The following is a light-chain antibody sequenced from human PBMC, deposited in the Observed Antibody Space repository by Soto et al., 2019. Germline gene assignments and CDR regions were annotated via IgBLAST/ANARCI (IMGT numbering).Light chain of an antibody. V-gene: IGKV1-12*01. Sequence: DIQMTHSPSSVSASVGDRVTITCRASQGISSWLAWYQRKPGKAPKLLIYAASSLQSGVPSRFSGSGSGKDFTLTISSLQPEDFATYYCPQANSLPRTFGQGKKV. CDR2: AAS. J-gene: IGKJ1*01. CDR1: QGISSW. CDR3: PQANSLPRT.